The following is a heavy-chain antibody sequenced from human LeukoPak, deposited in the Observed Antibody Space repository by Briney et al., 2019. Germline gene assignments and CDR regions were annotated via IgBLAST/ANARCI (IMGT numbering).Heavy chain of an antibody. D-gene: IGHD2-21*02. CDR2: IKQDGSEK. CDR1: GFTFSSYW. V-gene: IGHV3-7*03. Sequence: GGSLRLSCAASGFTFSSYWMSWVRQAPGKGLEWVANIKQDGSEKYYVDSVKGRFTISRDNSKNTLYLQMNSLRAEDTAVYYCAKGLTAMNPADAFDIWGQGTMVTVSS. J-gene: IGHJ3*02. CDR3: AKGLTAMNPADAFDI.